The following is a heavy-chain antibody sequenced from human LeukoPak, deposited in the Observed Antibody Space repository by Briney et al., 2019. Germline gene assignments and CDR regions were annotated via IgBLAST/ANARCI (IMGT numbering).Heavy chain of an antibody. Sequence: GGSLRLSCVASGFTFTKCAMSWIRQAPGKGLEWVAIITATGDTAYYADSVKGRFTISRDNSRNTVYMQMDSLRAEDTAVYYCARHLGALYYYDSSGFDYWGQGTLVTVSS. CDR1: GFTFTKCA. CDR2: ITATGDTA. D-gene: IGHD3-22*01. CDR3: ARHLGALYYYDSSGFDY. J-gene: IGHJ4*02. V-gene: IGHV3-23*01.